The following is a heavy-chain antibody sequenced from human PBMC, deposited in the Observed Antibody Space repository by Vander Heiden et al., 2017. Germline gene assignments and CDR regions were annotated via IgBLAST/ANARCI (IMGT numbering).Heavy chain of an antibody. Sequence: QVQLVQSGAELTEPESSVRVSCKASGGTFSTSAISWVRRAPGQGLEWMGAIIPIFATTNYAQKFQGRVTITADTSTSTAYMELSSLRSEDTAVYYCAKSVKEYYYDNSGYYFGLWGQGTTVTVSS. J-gene: IGHJ6*02. CDR3: AKSVKEYYYDNSGYYFGL. CDR2: IIPIFATT. V-gene: IGHV1-69*06. CDR1: GGTFSTSA. D-gene: IGHD3-22*01.